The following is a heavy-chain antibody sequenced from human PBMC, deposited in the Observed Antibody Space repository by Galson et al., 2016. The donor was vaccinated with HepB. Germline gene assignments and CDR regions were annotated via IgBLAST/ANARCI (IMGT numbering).Heavy chain of an antibody. Sequence: SLRLSCAASGFTGFTFSSYWMHWVRQAPGKGLVWVSRISLDGSVTIYGDSVKGRFSTSRDNAKNTLFLQMNSLRAEGTAVYYCGASRDGYIDYWGQGALVTISS. CDR2: ISLDGSVT. CDR1: GFTGFTFSSYW. V-gene: IGHV3-74*01. J-gene: IGHJ4*01. CDR3: GASRDGYIDY. D-gene: IGHD5-24*01.